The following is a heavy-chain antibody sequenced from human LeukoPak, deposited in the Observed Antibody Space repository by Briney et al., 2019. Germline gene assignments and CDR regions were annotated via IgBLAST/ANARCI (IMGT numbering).Heavy chain of an antibody. V-gene: IGHV4-59*01. CDR2: IYYSGST. Sequence: SETLSLTCTVSGGSISSYYWSWIRQPPGKGLEWIGYIYYSGSTNYNPSLKSRVTISVDTSKNQFSLKLSSVTAADTAVYYCARWADFWSGYSDYWGQGTLVTVSS. CDR1: GGSISSYY. J-gene: IGHJ4*02. D-gene: IGHD3-3*01. CDR3: ARWADFWSGYSDY.